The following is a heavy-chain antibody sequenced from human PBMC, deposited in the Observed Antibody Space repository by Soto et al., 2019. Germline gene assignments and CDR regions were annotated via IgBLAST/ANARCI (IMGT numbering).Heavy chain of an antibody. Sequence: GGSLRLSCAASGFTFSSYAMIWVRQAPGKGLEWVSAISGSGGSTYYADSVKGRFTISRDNSKNTLYLQMNSLRAEDTAVYYCAKDLRFYGDYDYFDYWGQGTLVTVSS. D-gene: IGHD4-17*01. V-gene: IGHV3-23*01. CDR2: ISGSGGST. CDR3: AKDLRFYGDYDYFDY. CDR1: GFTFSSYA. J-gene: IGHJ4*02.